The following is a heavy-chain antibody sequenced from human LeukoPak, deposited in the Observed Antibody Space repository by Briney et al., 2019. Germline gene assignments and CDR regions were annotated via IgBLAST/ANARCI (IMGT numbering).Heavy chain of an antibody. CDR1: GFTFSSYG. CDR3: ARALTYYDFWSGHSY. CDR2: VSSSGGTT. Sequence: GGSLRLSCAASGFTFSSYGMSWVRQAPGKGLEWVSAVSSSGGTTYYADSVKGRFTISRDNSKNTLYLQMNSLRAEDTAVYYCARALTYYDFWSGHSYWGKGTLVTVSS. J-gene: IGHJ4*02. D-gene: IGHD3-3*01. V-gene: IGHV3-23*01.